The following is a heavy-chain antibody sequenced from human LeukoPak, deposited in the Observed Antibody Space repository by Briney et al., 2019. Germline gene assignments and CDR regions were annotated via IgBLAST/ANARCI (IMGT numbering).Heavy chain of an antibody. V-gene: IGHV3-30*04. CDR3: AKEIYDSSGYFSYGMDV. J-gene: IGHJ6*02. Sequence: GGSLRLSCAASGFTFSSYAMHWVRQAPGKGLEWVAVISYDGSNKYYADSVKGRFTISRDNSKNTLYLQMNSLRAEDTAVYYCAKEIYDSSGYFSYGMDVWGQGTTVTVSS. CDR1: GFTFSSYA. CDR2: ISYDGSNK. D-gene: IGHD3-22*01.